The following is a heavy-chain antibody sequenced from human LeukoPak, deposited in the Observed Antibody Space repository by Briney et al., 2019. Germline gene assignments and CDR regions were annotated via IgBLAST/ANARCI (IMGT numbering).Heavy chain of an antibody. CDR1: GFTLSGFW. J-gene: IGHJ3*02. Sequence: PGGSLRLSCAASGFTLSGFWMTWVRQAPGKGLEWVANIRQDGSEKYYVDSVEGRFTISRDNAKKSLFLQMNSLRVEDTAVYYCARDMRGDGFDIWGQGTMVTVSS. CDR2: IRQDGSEK. D-gene: IGHD2-2*01. V-gene: IGHV3-7*04. CDR3: ARDMRGDGFDI.